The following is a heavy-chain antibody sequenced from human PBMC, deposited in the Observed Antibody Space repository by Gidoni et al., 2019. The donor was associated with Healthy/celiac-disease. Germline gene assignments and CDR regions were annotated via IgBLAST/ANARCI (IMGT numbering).Heavy chain of an antibody. CDR1: GYTFTGYY. CDR3: ASCDPVHYGMDV. CDR2: INPNSGGT. V-gene: IGHV1-2*02. D-gene: IGHD2-21*01. J-gene: IGHJ6*02. Sequence: QVQLVQSGAEVKKPGASVKVSCTSSGYTFTGYYMHWVRQAPGQGLEWIGWINPNSGGTNYAQKFQGRVTMTRDTSISTAYMELSRRRSDDTAVYYCASCDPVHYGMDVWGQGTTVTVSS.